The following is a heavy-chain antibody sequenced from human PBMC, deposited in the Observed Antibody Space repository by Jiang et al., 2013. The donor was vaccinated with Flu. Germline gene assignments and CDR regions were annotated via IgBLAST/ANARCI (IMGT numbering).Heavy chain of an antibody. CDR3: ASGKQHLGDYYYYMDV. V-gene: IGHV1-69*01. J-gene: IGHJ6*03. Sequence: FSWVRQAPGQGLEWMGGIIPIFGTANYAQRFQGRVTITADESTSTAYMELSSLRSDDTAIYYCASGKQHLGDYYYYMDVWGKGTTVTVSS. D-gene: IGHD1-26*01. CDR2: IIPIFGTA.